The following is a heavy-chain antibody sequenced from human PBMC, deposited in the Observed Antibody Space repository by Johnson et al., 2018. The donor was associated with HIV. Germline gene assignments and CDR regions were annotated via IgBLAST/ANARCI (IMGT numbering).Heavy chain of an antibody. V-gene: IGHV3-33*08. D-gene: IGHD4-17*01. CDR1: GFTFSSCA. CDR2: IWYDGSNK. CDR3: ARDVTKDAFDI. Sequence: VQLVESGGGVVQPGRSLRLSCAASGFTFSSCAMHWVRQAPGKGLEWVAVIWYDGSNKYYADSVKGRFTISRDNSKNTMYLQMNSLRAEDTAVYYCARDVTKDAFDIWGQGTMVTVSS. J-gene: IGHJ3*02.